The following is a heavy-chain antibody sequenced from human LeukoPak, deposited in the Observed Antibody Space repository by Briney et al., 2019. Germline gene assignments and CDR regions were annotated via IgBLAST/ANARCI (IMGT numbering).Heavy chain of an antibody. V-gene: IGHV1-69*06. CDR2: IIPIFGTA. D-gene: IGHD3-22*01. CDR1: GGTFSSYA. Sequence: ASVKVSCKASGGTFSSYAISWVRQAPGQGLEWMGGIIPIFGTANYAQKFQGRVTITADKSTSTAYMELSSLRSEDTAVYYCAKEVRPYYYDSSGGGRDAYAFRWFDPWGQGTLVTVSS. CDR3: AKEVRPYYYDSSGGGRDAYAFRWFDP. J-gene: IGHJ5*02.